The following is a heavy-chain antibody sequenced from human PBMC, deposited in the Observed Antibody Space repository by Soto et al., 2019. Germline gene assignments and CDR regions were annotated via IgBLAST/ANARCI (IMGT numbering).Heavy chain of an antibody. J-gene: IGHJ1*01. CDR2: IYWNDDK. CDR3: AQLVSELGYGDYVLAEFFQF. D-gene: IGHD4-17*01. Sequence: QITLKESGPTLVKSTQTLTLTCTVSGFSLSTSGLGVGWIRQSPGKALECRALIYWNDDKRYSPSLMSRLTITKDTSKNQVVLTKTNMDPVDTATYYCAQLVSELGYGDYVLAEFFQFWGQGNLVTVSS. V-gene: IGHV2-5*01. CDR1: GFSLSTSGLG.